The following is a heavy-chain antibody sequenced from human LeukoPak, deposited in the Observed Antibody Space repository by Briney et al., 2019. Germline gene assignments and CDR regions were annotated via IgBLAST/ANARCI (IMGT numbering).Heavy chain of an antibody. V-gene: IGHV3-23*01. CDR2: ISGSGGST. D-gene: IGHD3-22*01. CDR1: GFTFSSYD. J-gene: IGHJ4*02. Sequence: QPGGSLRLSCTASGFTFSSYDMSWVRQAPGKGLEWVSTISGSGGSTFYADSVKGRFTISRDNSKNTLYLQMNSLRAEDTAVYYCTKTTEESYFYDNSGYYPPWDWGQGTLVTVSS. CDR3: TKTTEESYFYDNSGYYPPWD.